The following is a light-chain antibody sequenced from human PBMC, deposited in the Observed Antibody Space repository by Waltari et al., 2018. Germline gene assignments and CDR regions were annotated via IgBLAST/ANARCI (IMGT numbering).Light chain of an antibody. V-gene: IGKV3-15*01. CDR3: QQYDNWLGT. CDR2: GAS. CDR1: QSIRSN. J-gene: IGKJ1*01. Sequence: EIVMTQSPATLSVFPGERATLSCRASQSIRSNLAWYQPKPGQAPRLLIYGASTRATGIPARFSGSGSGTEFTLTISSLQSEDVAVYFCQQYDNWLGTFGQGTKVEIK.